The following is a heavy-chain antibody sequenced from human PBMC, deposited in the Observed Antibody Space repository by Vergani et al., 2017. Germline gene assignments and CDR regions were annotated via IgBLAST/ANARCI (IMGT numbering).Heavy chain of an antibody. J-gene: IGHJ6*02. D-gene: IGHD2-2*01. CDR1: GGSFSGYY. CDR2: INHSGST. CDR3: AREIGNCSSTSCYLHYYYGMDV. Sequence: QVQLQQWGAGLLKPSETLSLTCAVYGGSFSGYYWSWIRQPPGKGLEWIGEINHSGSTNYNPSLKSRVTISVDTSKNQFSLKLSSVTAADTAVYYCAREIGNCSSTSCYLHYYYGMDVWGQXP. V-gene: IGHV4-34*01.